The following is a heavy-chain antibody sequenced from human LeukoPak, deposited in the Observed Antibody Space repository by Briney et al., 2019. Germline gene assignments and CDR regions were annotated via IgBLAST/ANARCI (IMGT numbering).Heavy chain of an antibody. J-gene: IGHJ4*02. Sequence: PWGSLRLSCATSGFTFSSNWMSWVRHAPGRGLEWVANIKPDGSAEYYAAPVKGRFTVSRDNAKNSLYLQMNSLRVDDTAVYYCARANNSSWHNWGQGTLVTVSS. D-gene: IGHD6-13*01. CDR2: IKPDGSAE. CDR3: ARANNSSWHN. V-gene: IGHV3-7*01. CDR1: GFTFSSNW.